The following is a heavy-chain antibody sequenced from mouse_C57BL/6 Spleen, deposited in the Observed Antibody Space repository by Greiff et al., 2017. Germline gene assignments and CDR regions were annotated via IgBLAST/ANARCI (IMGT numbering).Heavy chain of an antibody. D-gene: IGHD2-10*02. CDR1: GYTFTSYW. CDR2: IDPSDSYT. J-gene: IGHJ2*01. V-gene: IGHV1-69*01. CDR3: ARGIVSYFDY. Sequence: QVQLQQPGAELVMPGASVKLSCKASGYTFTSYWMHWVKQRPGQGLEWIGEIDPSDSYTNYNQKFKGKSTLTVDKSSSTAYMQLSSLTSEDSAVYYGARGIVSYFDYWGQGTTLTVSS.